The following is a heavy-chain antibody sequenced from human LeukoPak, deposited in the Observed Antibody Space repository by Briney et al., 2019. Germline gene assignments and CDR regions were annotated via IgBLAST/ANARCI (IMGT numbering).Heavy chain of an antibody. CDR2: TYLSGSI. D-gene: IGHD2-15*01. J-gene: IGHJ2*01. CDR1: GGSVSSGSNY. V-gene: IGHV4-61*01. Sequence: SETLSLTCTVSGGSVSSGSNYWSWIRQPPGKGLEWIGYTYLSGSINYNPSLKSRVTISVDTSKNQFSLKLRSVTAADTAVYYCARDASPSSYWYFDLWGRGTLVTVSS. CDR3: ARDASPSSYWYFDL.